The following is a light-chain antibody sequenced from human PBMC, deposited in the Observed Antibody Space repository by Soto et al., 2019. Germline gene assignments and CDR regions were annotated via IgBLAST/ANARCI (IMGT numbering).Light chain of an antibody. Sequence: DIQMTHSPSSLSASVGDRVTITCRSSQSISSYLNWYQQKPGKAPKPLIYAASSLQSGVPSRFSGSGSGTDFTLTISSLQPEDSATYYCQQSNSFPLTFGGGTKVDI. CDR3: QQSNSFPLT. CDR2: AAS. J-gene: IGKJ4*01. V-gene: IGKV1-39*01. CDR1: QSISSY.